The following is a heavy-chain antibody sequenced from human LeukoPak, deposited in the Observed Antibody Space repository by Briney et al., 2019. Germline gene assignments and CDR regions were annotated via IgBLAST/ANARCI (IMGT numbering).Heavy chain of an antibody. V-gene: IGHV3-11*01. Sequence: GGSLRLSCAASGFTVSDYYMSWIRQAPGKGLEWVSYISSSGSTIYYADSVKGRFTISRDNAKNSLFLQMNSLRVEDTAVYYCARFAAAGIDYWGQGTLVTVSS. CDR1: GFTVSDYY. J-gene: IGHJ4*02. CDR2: ISSSGSTI. D-gene: IGHD6-13*01. CDR3: ARFAAAGIDY.